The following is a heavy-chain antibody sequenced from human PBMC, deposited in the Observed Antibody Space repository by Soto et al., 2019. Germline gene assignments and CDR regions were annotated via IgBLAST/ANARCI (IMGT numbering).Heavy chain of an antibody. Sequence: EVQVLESGGGLVQPGGSLRLSCAASGFSSSSFAMSWVRQGPGKGLEWVASISGSGGTTYHADSVKGRFTISRDNFKNPLSLQMKNLRAADTAVYYCTKMSHGDPDNYYYPMDVWGQGTTVTVSS. CDR2: ISGSGGTT. CDR1: GFSSSSFA. CDR3: TKMSHGDPDNYYYPMDV. J-gene: IGHJ6*02. V-gene: IGHV3-23*01. D-gene: IGHD3-16*01.